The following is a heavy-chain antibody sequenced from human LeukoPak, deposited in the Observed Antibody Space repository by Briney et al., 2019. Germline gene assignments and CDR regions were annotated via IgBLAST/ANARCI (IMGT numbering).Heavy chain of an antibody. CDR1: GYSISNGYY. CDR2: IYPSGST. J-gene: IGHJ5*02. V-gene: IGHV4-38-2*02. Sequence: SQTLSLTCTVSGYSISNGYYWGWIRQPPGKGLEWIGSIYPSGSTYYTPSLKSRVTVSVDTSKNQFSLKLNSVTATDTAVYYCARAYSSSWYMNWFDPWGQGTLVTVSS. D-gene: IGHD6-13*01. CDR3: ARAYSSSWYMNWFDP.